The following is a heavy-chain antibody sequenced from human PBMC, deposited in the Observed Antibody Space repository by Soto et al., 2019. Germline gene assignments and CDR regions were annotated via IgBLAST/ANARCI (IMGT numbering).Heavy chain of an antibody. CDR2: FDPEDGET. J-gene: IGHJ6*02. CDR3: ARVGLGGGYYDFWSGENYYYGMDV. D-gene: IGHD3-3*01. Sequence: GASVKVSCKVSGYTLTELSMHWVRQAPGKGLEWMGGFDPEDGETSYAQKFQGRVTMTRDTSTSTVYMELSGLRSEDTAVYYCARVGLGGGYYDFWSGENYYYGMDVWDQGTTVTVSS. V-gene: IGHV1-24*01. CDR1: GYTLTELS.